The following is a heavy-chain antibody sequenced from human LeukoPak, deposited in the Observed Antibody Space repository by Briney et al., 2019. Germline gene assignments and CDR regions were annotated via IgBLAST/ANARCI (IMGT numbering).Heavy chain of an antibody. CDR1: GGSISSSSYY. V-gene: IGHV4-39*07. Sequence: SETLSLTCTVSGGSISSSSYYWGWIRQPPGKGLEWIGSISPSGTTSYNPSLESRVTISVDTSKNQFSLKLSSVTAADTAVYYCARYSSSISRLFDPWGQGTLVTVSS. CDR3: ARYSSSISRLFDP. CDR2: ISPSGTT. D-gene: IGHD6-13*01. J-gene: IGHJ5*02.